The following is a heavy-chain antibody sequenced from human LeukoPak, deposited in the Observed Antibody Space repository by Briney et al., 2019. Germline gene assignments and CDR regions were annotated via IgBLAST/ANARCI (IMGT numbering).Heavy chain of an antibody. CDR3: ARMVSLIINYYALDV. CDR2: INHSGST. J-gene: IGHJ6*02. CDR1: GGSFSGYY. D-gene: IGHD3-10*01. V-gene: IGHV4-34*01. Sequence: SETLSLTCAVYGGSFSGYYWSWIRQPPGKGLEWIGEINHSGSTNYSPSLKSRVTISVDTSKNQFSLKLSSVTAADTAVYYCARMVSLIINYYALDVWGQGTTVTVS.